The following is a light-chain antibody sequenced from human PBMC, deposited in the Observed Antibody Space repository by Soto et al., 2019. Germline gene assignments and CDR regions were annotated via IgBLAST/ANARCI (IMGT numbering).Light chain of an antibody. CDR2: GNT. Sequence: QSLLTQPPSVSGAPGQRVTISCTGSSSNIGAGYDVHWYQQLPGTAPKLLIYGNTNRPSGVPDRFSGSKSGSSASLAITGLQAEDEADYYCQSYDSSLHASVFGTGTKVTVL. V-gene: IGLV1-40*01. J-gene: IGLJ1*01. CDR3: QSYDSSLHASV. CDR1: SSNIGAGYD.